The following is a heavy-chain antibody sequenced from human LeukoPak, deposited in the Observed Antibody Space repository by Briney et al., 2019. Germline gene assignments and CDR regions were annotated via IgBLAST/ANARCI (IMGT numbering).Heavy chain of an antibody. J-gene: IGHJ4*02. CDR3: VRDRTKYCSSTSCPLDY. Sequence: ASVKVSCKASGYTFTGYYMHWVRQAPGQGLEWMVWINPNSGGTNYAQKFQGRVTMTRDTSISTAYMELSRLRSDDTAVYYCVRDRTKYCSSTSCPLDYWGQGTLVTVSS. V-gene: IGHV1-2*02. D-gene: IGHD2-2*01. CDR1: GYTFTGYY. CDR2: INPNSGGT.